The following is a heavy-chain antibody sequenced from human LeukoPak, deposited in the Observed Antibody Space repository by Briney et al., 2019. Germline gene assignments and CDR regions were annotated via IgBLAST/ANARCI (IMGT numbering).Heavy chain of an antibody. CDR1: GFTFSSYA. V-gene: IGHV3-23*01. Sequence: GGSLRLSCAASGFTFSSYAMSWVRQAPGKGPEWVSAISGSGGSTYYADSVKGRFTISRDNAKNSLYLQMNSLRAEDTAVYYCARLRDIVVVPAAIWCWFDPWGQEPWSPSPQ. CDR3: ARLRDIVVVPAAIWCWFDP. CDR2: ISGSGGST. D-gene: IGHD2-2*01. J-gene: IGHJ5*02.